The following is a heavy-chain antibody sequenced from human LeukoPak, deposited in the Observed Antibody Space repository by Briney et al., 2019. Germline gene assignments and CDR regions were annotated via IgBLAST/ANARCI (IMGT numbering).Heavy chain of an antibody. CDR3: ERSALPYYYGSGSYYYFDY. CDR2: ISAYNDNT. J-gene: IGHJ4*02. Sequence: GASVKVSCKASGYTFTSYGISWVRQAPGQGLEWRRCISAYNDNTNYAQKLQRRVTLTTDTSTSTAYMELRSLRSDDTAVYYCERSALPYYYGSGSYYYFDYWGQGTLVTVSS. D-gene: IGHD3-10*01. V-gene: IGHV1-18*01. CDR1: GYTFTSYG.